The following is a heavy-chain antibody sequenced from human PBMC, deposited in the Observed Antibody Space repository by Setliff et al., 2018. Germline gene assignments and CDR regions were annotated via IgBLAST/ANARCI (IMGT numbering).Heavy chain of an antibody. D-gene: IGHD3-3*01. Sequence: PSETLSLTCTVSGGSISSGSYYWSWIRQTAGKGLEWIGRIYTSGSTNYNPSLKSRVTISVDTSKNQFSLKLSSVTAADTAAYYCARAFTYHNFWSGYGYGMDVWGQGTTVTVSS. CDR3: ARAFTYHNFWSGYGYGMDV. V-gene: IGHV4-61*02. CDR1: GGSISSGSYY. CDR2: IYTSGST. J-gene: IGHJ6*02.